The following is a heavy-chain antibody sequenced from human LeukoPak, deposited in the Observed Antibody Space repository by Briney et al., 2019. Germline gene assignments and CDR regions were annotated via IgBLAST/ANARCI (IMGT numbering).Heavy chain of an antibody. J-gene: IGHJ4*02. CDR2: ISGDGGST. V-gene: IGHV3-43*02. CDR3: AKGGSDYYDSSADY. Sequence: GGALRLSCAASGFTFDDYAMHWVRQAPGKGLEWVSLISGDGGSTYYADSVKGRFTISRDNSKNSLYLQMNSLRTEDTALYYCAKGGSDYYDSSADYWGQGTLVTVSS. D-gene: IGHD3-22*01. CDR1: GFTFDDYA.